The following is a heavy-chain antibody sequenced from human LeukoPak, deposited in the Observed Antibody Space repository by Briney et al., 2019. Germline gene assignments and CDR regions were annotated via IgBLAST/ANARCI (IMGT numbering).Heavy chain of an antibody. D-gene: IGHD3-10*01. CDR2: IILTLGIT. V-gene: IGHV1-69*04. CDR3: ASVGSANVDF. Sequence: SVKVSCKASGGTFSSYATSWVRQAPGQGLEWMGRIILTLGITNYAQKFQGRVTITADKSTSTAYMELNSLRSEDTAVYYCASVGSANVDFWGQGTLVTVSS. CDR1: GGTFSSYA. J-gene: IGHJ4*02.